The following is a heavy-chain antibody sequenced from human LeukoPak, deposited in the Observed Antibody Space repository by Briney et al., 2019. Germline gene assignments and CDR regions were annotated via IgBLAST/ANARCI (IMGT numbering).Heavy chain of an antibody. J-gene: IGHJ4*02. D-gene: IGHD1-26*01. V-gene: IGHV3-33*01. Sequence: GRSLRLSCAASGFTFSSYGMHWVRQAPGKGLEWVAVIWYDGSNKYYADSVTGRFTISRDNSKNTLYLQMNSLRAEDTAVYYCARWGASSGSRYFDYWGQGTLVTVSS. CDR2: IWYDGSNK. CDR3: ARWGASSGSRYFDY. CDR1: GFTFSSYG.